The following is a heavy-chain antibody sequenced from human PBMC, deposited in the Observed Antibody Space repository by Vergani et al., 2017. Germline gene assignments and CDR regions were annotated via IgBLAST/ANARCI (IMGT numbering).Heavy chain of an antibody. J-gene: IGHJ6*03. V-gene: IGHV3-20*01. CDR2: ISFNGLTV. CDR3: ARGGLYSFYYFMNV. CDR1: GFRFDQFG. D-gene: IGHD2/OR15-2a*01. Sequence: EQLLQSGGGVVQPGGSLRLSCVASGFRFDQFGMMWVRQSPGKGPEWVAGISFNGLTVGYSESVEGRFTISRDNSKKSLFLQMSNVRAEDTASYHCARGGLYSFYYFMNVWGNGTTVKVSS.